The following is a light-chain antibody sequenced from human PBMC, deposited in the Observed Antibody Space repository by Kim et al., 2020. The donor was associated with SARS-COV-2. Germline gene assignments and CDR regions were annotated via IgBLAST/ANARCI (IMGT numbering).Light chain of an antibody. Sequence: VSPGERATLSCRASQSVGTYLAWYQQKRGQAPRLLIYDASTRATGIPARFSGSGSGTEFTLTFSSLQSEDFAVYYCQQYNNWPLTFGGGTKVDIK. CDR2: DAS. J-gene: IGKJ4*01. V-gene: IGKV3-15*01. CDR1: QSVGTY. CDR3: QQYNNWPLT.